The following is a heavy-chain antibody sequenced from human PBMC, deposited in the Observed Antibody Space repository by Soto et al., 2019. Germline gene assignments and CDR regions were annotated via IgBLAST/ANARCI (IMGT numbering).Heavy chain of an antibody. CDR3: AKGPYYDFWSGFPLDY. D-gene: IGHD3-3*01. CDR2: ISYDGSNK. J-gene: IGHJ4*02. Sequence: VQLVESGGGVVQPGRSLRLSCAASGFTFSSYGMHWVRQAPGKGLEWVAVISYDGSNKYYADSVKGRFTISRDNSKNTLYLQMNSLRAEDTAVYYCAKGPYYDFWSGFPLDYWGQGTLVTVSS. CDR1: GFTFSSYG. V-gene: IGHV3-30*18.